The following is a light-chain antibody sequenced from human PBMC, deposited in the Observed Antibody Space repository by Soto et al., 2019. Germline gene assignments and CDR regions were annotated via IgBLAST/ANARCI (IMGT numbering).Light chain of an antibody. CDR1: QTVTNNL. CDR2: GAS. Sequence: EIVLTQSPGTLSLSPGERATLSCRASQTVTNNLLAWYQQKPGQAPRLLIYGASTRATGIPDRFSGTGSGTDFTLTISRLEPDDFAVYYCQQYVWSPPFTFGPGTKVDIK. J-gene: IGKJ3*01. CDR3: QQYVWSPPFT. V-gene: IGKV3-20*01.